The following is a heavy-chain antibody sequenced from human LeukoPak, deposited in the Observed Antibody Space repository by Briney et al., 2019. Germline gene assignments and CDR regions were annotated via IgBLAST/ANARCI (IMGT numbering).Heavy chain of an antibody. V-gene: IGHV3-30-3*01. D-gene: IGHD2-15*01. CDR3: AGGYCSGGSCYRSVGY. CDR2: ISYDGSNK. CDR1: GFTFSSYA. Sequence: GGSLRLSCAASGFTFSSYAMHWVRQAPGKGLEWVAVISYDGSNKYYADSVKGRFTISRDNSKNTLYLQMNSLRAEDTAVYYCAGGYCSGGSCYRSVGYWGQGTLVTVSS. J-gene: IGHJ4*02.